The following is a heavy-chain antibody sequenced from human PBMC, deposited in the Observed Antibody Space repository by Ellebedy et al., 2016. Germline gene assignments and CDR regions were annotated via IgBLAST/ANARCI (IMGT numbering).Heavy chain of an antibody. D-gene: IGHD6-19*01. CDR3: AKCRHINGCLLDY. V-gene: IGHV3-30*18. CDR2: ISYDGSNK. CDR1: GFTFSSYG. J-gene: IGHJ4*02. Sequence: GESLKISCAASGFTFSSYGMHWVRQAPGKGLEWVAVISYDGSNKYYADSVKGRFTISRDSSKNTLYLDMDSLRAEDTAIYYCAKCRHINGCLLDYWGQGTLVTVSS.